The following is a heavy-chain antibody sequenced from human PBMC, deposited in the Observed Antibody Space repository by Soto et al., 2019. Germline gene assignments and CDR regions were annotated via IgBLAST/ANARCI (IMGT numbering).Heavy chain of an antibody. Sequence: SETLSLTCTVSGGSISSSSYYWGWIRQPPGKGLEWIGSIYYSGSTYYNPSLKSRVTISVDTSKNQFSLKLSSVTAADTAVYYCARRTSNDFWSGYYNGFDYWGQGTLVTVSS. J-gene: IGHJ4*02. CDR3: ARRTSNDFWSGYYNGFDY. CDR2: IYYSGST. CDR1: GGSISSSSYY. V-gene: IGHV4-39*01. D-gene: IGHD3-3*01.